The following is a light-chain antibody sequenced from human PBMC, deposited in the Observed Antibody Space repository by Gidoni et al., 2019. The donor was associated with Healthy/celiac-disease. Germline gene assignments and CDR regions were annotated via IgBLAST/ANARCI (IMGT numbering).Light chain of an antibody. CDR1: QSISSW. J-gene: IGKJ1*01. CDR2: KAS. CDR3: QQYNSYPWT. V-gene: IGKV1-5*03. Sequence: DIKMTQSPSTLSASVGDRVTITCRASQSISSWLAWYQQKPGKAPKLLIYKASSLESGVPSRFSGSGSGTEFTLTISSLQPDDFATDYCQQYNSYPWTFXQXTKVEIK.